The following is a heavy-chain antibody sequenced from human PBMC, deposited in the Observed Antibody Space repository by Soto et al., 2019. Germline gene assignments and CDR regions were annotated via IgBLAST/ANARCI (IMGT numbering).Heavy chain of an antibody. J-gene: IGHJ4*02. CDR3: ETSFGSGYRAFDY. Sequence: QVQLVQSGAEVKKPGSSVKVSCKASGDTFNFYTINWVRQAPGLGLEWMGRFNPILSMSNSALRFQGRVTXTXDXPTSTAYMVLSSLRSDDTAVYYCETSFGSGYRAFDYWGQGVLVTVSS. CDR1: GDTFNFYT. CDR2: FNPILSMS. V-gene: IGHV1-69*02. D-gene: IGHD3-10*01.